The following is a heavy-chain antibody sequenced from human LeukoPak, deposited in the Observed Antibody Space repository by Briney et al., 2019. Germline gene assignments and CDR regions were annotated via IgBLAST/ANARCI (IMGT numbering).Heavy chain of an antibody. Sequence: PGGSLRLSCAASGFTFDDYAMPWVRQAPGKGLEWVSGISWNSGSIGYADSVKGRFTISRDNAKNSLYLQMNSLRAEDTALYYCAKDIRGSYFYYFDYWGQGTLVTVSS. V-gene: IGHV3-9*01. CDR2: ISWNSGSI. CDR3: AKDIRGSYFYYFDY. CDR1: GFTFDDYA. J-gene: IGHJ4*02. D-gene: IGHD1-26*01.